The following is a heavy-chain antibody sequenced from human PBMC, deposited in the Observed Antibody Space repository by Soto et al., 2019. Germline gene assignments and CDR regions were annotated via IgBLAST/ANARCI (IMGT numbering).Heavy chain of an antibody. V-gene: IGHV4-31*03. CDR1: GGSIRSGGYY. Sequence: LSLTCTVSGGSIRSGGYYWSWIRQHPGKGLEWIGYIYYSGSTYYNPSLKSRVTISVDTSKNQFSLKLSSVTAADTAVYYCARDGYYDYVWGSYRPFDYWGQGXLVTVSS. J-gene: IGHJ4*02. CDR3: ARDGYYDYVWGSYRPFDY. CDR2: IYYSGST. D-gene: IGHD3-16*02.